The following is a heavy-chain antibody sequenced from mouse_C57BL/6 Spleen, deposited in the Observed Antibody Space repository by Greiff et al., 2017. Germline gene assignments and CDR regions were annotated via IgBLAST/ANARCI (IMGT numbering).Heavy chain of an antibody. CDR2: IYPGDGDT. CDR1: GYAFSSYW. D-gene: IGHD1-1*01. Sequence: VKLQQSGAELVKPGASVKISCKASGYAFSSYWMNWVKQRPGKGLEGIGQIYPGDGDTNYNGKFKGKATLTADKSSSTAYMQLSSLTSEDSAVYFCAREEVDGKGDYWGQGTTLTVSS. CDR3: AREEVDGKGDY. V-gene: IGHV1-80*01. J-gene: IGHJ2*01.